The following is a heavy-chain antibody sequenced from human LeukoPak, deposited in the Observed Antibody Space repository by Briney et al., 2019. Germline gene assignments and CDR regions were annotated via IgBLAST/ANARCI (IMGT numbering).Heavy chain of an antibody. CDR3: AREYYYDFWSGYSDAFDI. J-gene: IGHJ3*02. Sequence: ASVKVSCKASGYTFTGYYMHWVRQAPGQGLEWMGWINPNSGGTNYAQKFQGRATMTRDTSISTAYMELGRLRSDDTAVYYCAREYYYDFWSGYSDAFDIWGQGTMVTVSS. CDR1: GYTFTGYY. CDR2: INPNSGGT. D-gene: IGHD3-3*01. V-gene: IGHV1-2*02.